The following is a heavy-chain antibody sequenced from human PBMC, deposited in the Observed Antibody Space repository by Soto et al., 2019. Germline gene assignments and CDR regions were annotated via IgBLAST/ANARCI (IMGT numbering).Heavy chain of an antibody. D-gene: IGHD6-13*01. J-gene: IGHJ3*02. CDR2: IDWDDDK. V-gene: IGHV2-70*11. Sequence: SGPTLVKPTQTLTLTCTFSGFSLSTSGMCVSWIRQPPGKALEWLARIDWDDDKYYSTSLKTRLTISKDTSKNQVVLTMTNMDPVDTATYYCARIPSCSGIAAAGDAFDIWGQGTMVTVSS. CDR3: ARIPSCSGIAAAGDAFDI. CDR1: GFSLSTSGMC.